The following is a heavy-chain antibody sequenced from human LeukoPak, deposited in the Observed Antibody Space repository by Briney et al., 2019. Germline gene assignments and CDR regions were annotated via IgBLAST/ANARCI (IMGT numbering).Heavy chain of an antibody. D-gene: IGHD1-26*01. V-gene: IGHV1-18*01. CDR2: ISGYNGNT. CDR1: GYTLNSYE. CDR3: AREGAYSGSMDV. Sequence: GASVKVSCKASGYTLNSYEISWVRQAPGQGLEWMGWISGYNGNTNYAQKLQGRVTMTTDSSTSTAYMELSSLRSEDTAVYYCAREGAYSGSMDVWGQGTTVTVSS. J-gene: IGHJ6*02.